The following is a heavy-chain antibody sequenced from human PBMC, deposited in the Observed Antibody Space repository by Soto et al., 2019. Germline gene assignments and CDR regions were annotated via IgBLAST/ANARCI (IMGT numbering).Heavy chain of an antibody. V-gene: IGHV3-9*01. CDR1: GFTFDNYA. CDR2: ISWNSGTI. D-gene: IGHD2-8*02. Sequence: EVQLVESGGGLVQPGRSPRLSCAASGFTFDNYAMYWVRQAPGKGLEWVSGISWNSGTIGYADSVKGRFTISRDNAKNSLYLQMNSLRAEDTALYYCAKSTGGTANGMDVWGQGTTVTVSS. CDR3: AKSTGGTANGMDV. J-gene: IGHJ6*02.